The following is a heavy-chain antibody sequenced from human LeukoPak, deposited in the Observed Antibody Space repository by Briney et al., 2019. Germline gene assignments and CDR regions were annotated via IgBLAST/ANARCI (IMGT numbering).Heavy chain of an antibody. CDR1: GFSFSNYL. Sequence: PGGSLRLSCAASGFSFSNYLMTWGRQAPGKGLQWVANIGQDGTEKYYVDSVKGRFTISRDNAKNSLYLQMNSLRVEDTAVYYCARVGLWGSGRYYPDCWGQGTLVTVSS. CDR3: ARVGLWGSGRYYPDC. D-gene: IGHD3-10*01. J-gene: IGHJ4*02. CDR2: IGQDGTEK. V-gene: IGHV3-7*01.